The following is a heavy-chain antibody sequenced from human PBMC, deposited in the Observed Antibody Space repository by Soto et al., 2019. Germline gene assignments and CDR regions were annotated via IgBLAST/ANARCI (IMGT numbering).Heavy chain of an antibody. D-gene: IGHD6-6*01. Sequence: WETLSLTCAVYGGSFSGYYWGWIRQPPGKGLEGIGEINHSGSTNYNPSLKSRVTISVDTSKNQFSLKLSSVTAAATAVYYCARGLRGYRQLEEFYYYGMDVWGQGTTVTVSS. CDR2: INHSGST. J-gene: IGHJ6*02. CDR3: ARGLRGYRQLEEFYYYGMDV. V-gene: IGHV4-34*01. CDR1: GGSFSGYY.